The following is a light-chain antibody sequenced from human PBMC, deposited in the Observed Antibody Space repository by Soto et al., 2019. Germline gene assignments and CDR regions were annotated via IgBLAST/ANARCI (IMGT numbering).Light chain of an antibody. CDR3: NSYTTISNRV. Sequence: QSVLTQPASVSPSPGQSITISCTGTSSDIGAYNYVSWYQQHPGKAPKLLIYEVTNRPSGVSDRFSGSKSGNTASLTISGLQAEDEANYYCNSYTTISNRVFGTGTKVTVL. CDR2: EVT. CDR1: SSDIGAYNY. J-gene: IGLJ1*01. V-gene: IGLV2-14*01.